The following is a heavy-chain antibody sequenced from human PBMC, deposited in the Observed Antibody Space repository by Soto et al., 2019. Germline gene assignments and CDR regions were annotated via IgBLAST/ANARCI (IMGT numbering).Heavy chain of an antibody. CDR2: INAGTGNT. D-gene: IGHD2-2*01. J-gene: IGHJ5*02. Sequence: VASVKVSCKASGYTFTSYTMHWVRQAPGQRLEWMGWINAGTGNTKYSQKFQGRVSITRDTAATTVYMELSSLRSEDTAVYYCARVGSFCSSFSCHWFDPWGQGTLVTVSS. V-gene: IGHV1-3*01. CDR3: ARVGSFCSSFSCHWFDP. CDR1: GYTFTSYT.